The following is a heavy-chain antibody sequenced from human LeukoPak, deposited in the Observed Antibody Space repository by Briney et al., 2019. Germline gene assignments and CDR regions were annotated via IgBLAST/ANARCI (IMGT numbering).Heavy chain of an antibody. CDR3: ARRQNRRDSGMVLRYWYLDL. CDR1: GYSFTNDW. CDR2: IYPGDSVT. J-gene: IGHJ2*01. V-gene: IGHV5-51*01. D-gene: IGHD2-8*01. Sequence: GESLKISCKGSGYSFTNDWIGWVRQMPGKGLEWMGIIYPGDSVTRYSPSFQGLVTISADKSISTAYLQWSSLRASDTAMYYCARRQNRRDSGMVLRYWYLDLWGRGTLVTVSS.